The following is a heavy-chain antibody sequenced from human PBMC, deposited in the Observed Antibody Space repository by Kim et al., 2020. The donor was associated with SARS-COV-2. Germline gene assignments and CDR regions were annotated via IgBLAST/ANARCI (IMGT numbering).Heavy chain of an antibody. J-gene: IGHJ4*02. Sequence: SGSTNYNPSLKSRVTMAVDTSKSQFSLKLSSVTAADTAVYYCVRGRVSTAYWGQGTLVTVSS. V-gene: IGHV4-59*09. CDR2: SGST. D-gene: IGHD2-2*01. CDR3: VRGRVSTAY.